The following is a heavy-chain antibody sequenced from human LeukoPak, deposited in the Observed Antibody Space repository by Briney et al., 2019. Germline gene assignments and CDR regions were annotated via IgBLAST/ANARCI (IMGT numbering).Heavy chain of an antibody. CDR3: ARGGGITMVRGARGSYWYFDL. D-gene: IGHD3-10*01. CDR2: INPSGGST. CDR1: GYTFTSYY. V-gene: IGHV1-46*01. Sequence: ASVKVSCKASGYTFTSYYMHWVRQAPGQGLEWMGIINPSGGSTSYAQKFQGRVTMTRDTSTSTVYMELSSLRSEDTAVYYCARGGGITMVRGARGSYWYFDLWGRGTLVTVSS. J-gene: IGHJ2*01.